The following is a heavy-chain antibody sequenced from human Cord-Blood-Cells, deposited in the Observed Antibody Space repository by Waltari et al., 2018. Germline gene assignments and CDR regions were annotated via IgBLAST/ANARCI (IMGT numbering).Heavy chain of an antibody. CDR3: ARVIMVRGVIITYYFDY. CDR1: GGTFVSYA. V-gene: IGHV1-69*01. D-gene: IGHD3-10*01. J-gene: IGHJ4*02. CDR2: IIPIFGTA. Sequence: QVQLVQSGAEVKKPGSSVTVSCKASGGTFVSYAISWVRQAPGQGLEWMGGIIPIFGTATYAQKFQGRVTITADESTSTAYMELSSLRSEDTAVYYCARVIMVRGVIITYYFDYWGQGTLVTVSS.